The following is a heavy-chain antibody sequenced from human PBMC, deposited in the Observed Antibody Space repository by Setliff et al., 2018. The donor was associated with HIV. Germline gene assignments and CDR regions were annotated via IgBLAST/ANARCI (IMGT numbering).Heavy chain of an antibody. CDR2: IYSSGST. Sequence: SETLSLTCTVSGGSIRNSYWNWIRQPPGKGLEWIGYIYSSGSTNYNPSLKSRVTISLDTSKNQFSLKLSSVTAADTAVYYCARRSIVGVTRGFYYYGLDVWGQGTTVTVSS. D-gene: IGHD1-26*01. J-gene: IGHJ6*02. CDR3: ARRSIVGVTRGFYYYGLDV. V-gene: IGHV4-4*09. CDR1: GGSIRNSY.